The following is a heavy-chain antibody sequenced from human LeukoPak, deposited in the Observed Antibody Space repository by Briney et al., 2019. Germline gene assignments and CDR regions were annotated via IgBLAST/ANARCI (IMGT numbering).Heavy chain of an antibody. D-gene: IGHD3-22*01. J-gene: IGHJ6*02. CDR3: AREISSGPQDYGMDV. CDR2: IGTAGDT. V-gene: IGHV3-13*01. Sequence: GGSLRLSCAASGFTFSSYDMHWVRQATGKGLEWVSAIGTAGDTYYPGSVKSRFTISRENAKNSLYLQMNSLRAGDTAVYYCAREISSGPQDYGMDVWGQGTTVTVSS. CDR1: GFTFSSYD.